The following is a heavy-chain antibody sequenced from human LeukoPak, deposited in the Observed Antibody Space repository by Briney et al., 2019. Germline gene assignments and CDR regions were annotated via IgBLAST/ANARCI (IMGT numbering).Heavy chain of an antibody. V-gene: IGHV3-7*01. CDR3: ARDSTVATYYGVDV. CDR2: IQHDGSEK. J-gene: IGHJ6*02. CDR1: GFTFRSYW. Sequence: GGALRLSCAASGFTFRSYWMGWVRQAPGEGLEWGANIQHDGSEKNYIDSVQGRFTISRDNAKTSLYLQMNSLRAEDTAVYYCARDSTVATYYGVDVWGQGTTVTVSS. D-gene: IGHD6-19*01.